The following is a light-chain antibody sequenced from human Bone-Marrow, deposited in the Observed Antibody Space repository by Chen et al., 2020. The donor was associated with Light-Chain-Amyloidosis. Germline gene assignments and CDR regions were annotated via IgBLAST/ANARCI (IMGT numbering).Light chain of an antibody. CDR1: NLGGKA. CDR3: QVWDNTSDHFV. CDR2: DES. V-gene: IGLV3-21*02. J-gene: IGLJ1*01. Sequence: SYVLTQPPSMSVAPGQTARLTCGGTNLGGKAVHWYQQKPGQAPVLVISDESDRPSGIPERFSGSNSGNTATLTISRVEAGDEADYYCQVWDNTSDHFVFGTGTTVTVL.